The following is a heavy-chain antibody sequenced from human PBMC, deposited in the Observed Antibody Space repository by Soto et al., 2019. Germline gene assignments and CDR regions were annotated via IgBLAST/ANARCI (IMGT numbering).Heavy chain of an antibody. D-gene: IGHD3-22*01. V-gene: IGHV4-38-2*01. CDR1: GDSVSNTHY. CDR3: ARPVGYFCDNSPTGPFDY. CDR2: IYNSGST. Sequence: SETLSLTCAVSGDSVSNTHYWGWIRQPPGKGLEWIGSIYNSGSTHYNPSLKSRVTMSVDTSKNQFSLNLSSVKAADTAVYYCARPVGYFCDNSPTGPFDYWGQGTLVTASS. J-gene: IGHJ4*02.